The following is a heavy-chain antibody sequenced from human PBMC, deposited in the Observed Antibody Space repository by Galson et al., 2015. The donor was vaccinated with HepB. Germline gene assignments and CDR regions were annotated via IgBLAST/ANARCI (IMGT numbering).Heavy chain of an antibody. CDR3: ARYSSGWYGPFDY. Sequence: SVKVSCKASGYTFTGYYMHWVRQAPGQGLEWMGRINPNSGGTNYAQKFQGRVTMTRDTSISTAYMELSRLRSDDTAVYYCARYSSGWYGPFDYWGQGTLVTVSS. J-gene: IGHJ4*02. CDR1: GYTFTGYY. CDR2: INPNSGGT. D-gene: IGHD6-19*01. V-gene: IGHV1-2*06.